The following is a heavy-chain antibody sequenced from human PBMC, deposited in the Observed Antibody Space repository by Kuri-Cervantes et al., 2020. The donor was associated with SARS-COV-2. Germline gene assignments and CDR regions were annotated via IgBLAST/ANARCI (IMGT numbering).Heavy chain of an antibody. Sequence: GGSLRLSCAASGFTFSSYAMSWVRQAPGKGLEWVSAISGSGGSTYYADSVKGRFTISRDNSKNTLYLQMNSLRAEDTAVYYCARAVGSSSAGDYSMDVWGKGTTVTVSS. V-gene: IGHV3-23*01. CDR3: ARAVGSSSAGDYSMDV. D-gene: IGHD6-6*01. CDR1: GFTFSSYA. J-gene: IGHJ6*03. CDR2: ISGSGGST.